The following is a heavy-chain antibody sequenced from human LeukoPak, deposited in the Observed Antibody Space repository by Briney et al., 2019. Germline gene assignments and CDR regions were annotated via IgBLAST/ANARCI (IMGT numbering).Heavy chain of an antibody. CDR1: GGSFSGYY. CDR2: INHSGST. J-gene: IGHJ4*02. CDR3: ARDPRRITIFGVVIRGGYFDY. D-gene: IGHD3-3*01. Sequence: SETLSLTCAVYGGSFSGYYLSWIRQPPGKGLEWIGEINHSGSTNYNPSLKSRVTISVDTSKNQFSLKLSSVTAADTAVYYCARDPRRITIFGVVIRGGYFDYWGQGTLVTVSS. V-gene: IGHV4-34*01.